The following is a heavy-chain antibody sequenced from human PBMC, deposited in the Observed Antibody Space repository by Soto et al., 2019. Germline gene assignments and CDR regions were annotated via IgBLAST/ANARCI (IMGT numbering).Heavy chain of an antibody. CDR1: GFTFSSYS. V-gene: IGHV3-21*01. J-gene: IGHJ1*01. D-gene: IGHD3-9*01. CDR2: ISSSSSYI. CDR3: ARTFYDILTGYHPP. Sequence: PGGSLRLSCAASGFTFSSYSMNWVRQAPWKGLEWVSSISSSSSYIYYADSVKGRFTISRDNAKNSLYLQMNSLRAEDTAVYYCARTFYDILTGYHPPWAEGTLVTVSS.